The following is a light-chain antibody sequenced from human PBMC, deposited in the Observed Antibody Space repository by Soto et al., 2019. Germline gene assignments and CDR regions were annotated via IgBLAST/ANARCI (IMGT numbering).Light chain of an antibody. J-gene: IGKJ2*01. V-gene: IGKV1-27*01. Sequence: IQLTQSPSSLSASVGDRVTITCRASQGISSYLGWYQQKPGQPPKLLIYWASTRGSGVPDRFSGSGSGTDFTLTISSLQAEDVAVYYCQQYLSTPPTFGQGTNLEIK. CDR2: WAS. CDR3: QQYLSTPPT. CDR1: QGISSY.